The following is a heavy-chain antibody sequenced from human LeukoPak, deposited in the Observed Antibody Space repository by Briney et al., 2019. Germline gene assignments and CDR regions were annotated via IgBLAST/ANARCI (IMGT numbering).Heavy chain of an antibody. CDR1: GFTVSSNY. V-gene: IGHV3-53*01. CDR2: IYSGGST. D-gene: IGHD3-22*01. CDR3: ARGYYDSSGYGGFDP. Sequence: GGSLRLSCAASGFTVSSNYMSWVRQAAGKGLEWVSVIYSGGSTYYADSVKGRFTISRDNSKNTLYLQMNSLRAEDTAVYYCARGYYDSSGYGGFDPWGQGTLVTVSS. J-gene: IGHJ5*02.